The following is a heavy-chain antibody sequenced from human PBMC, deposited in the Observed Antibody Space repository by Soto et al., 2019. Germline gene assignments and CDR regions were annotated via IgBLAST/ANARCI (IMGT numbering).Heavy chain of an antibody. CDR3: ARDRGLALPVAGNTHYYYYMDV. CDR2: ISAYNGNT. CDR1: GYSFTNYG. Sequence: QDQLVQSGVEVKKPGASVKVSCKASGYSFTNYGITWVRQAPGQGFEWMGWISAYNGNTNNAQKFQGRVTLTTDASTRTAELELRGLRSADTAVNYCARDRGLALPVAGNTHYYYYMDVWGKGTTVTVSS. V-gene: IGHV1-18*01. D-gene: IGHD6-19*01. J-gene: IGHJ6*03.